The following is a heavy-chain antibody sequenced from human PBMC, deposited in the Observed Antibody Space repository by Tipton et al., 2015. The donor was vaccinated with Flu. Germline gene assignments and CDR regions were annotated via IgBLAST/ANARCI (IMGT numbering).Heavy chain of an antibody. Sequence: TLSLTCAVYGGSFSGYYWSWIRQPPGKGLEWIGEINHSGSTNYNPSLKSRVTISVDTSKNQFSLKLSSVTAADTAVYYCAREGVVRGGAVDYWGQGTLVTVSS. J-gene: IGHJ4*02. CDR3: AREGVVRGGAVDY. D-gene: IGHD3-10*01. V-gene: IGHV4-34*01. CDR2: INHSGST. CDR1: GGSFSGYY.